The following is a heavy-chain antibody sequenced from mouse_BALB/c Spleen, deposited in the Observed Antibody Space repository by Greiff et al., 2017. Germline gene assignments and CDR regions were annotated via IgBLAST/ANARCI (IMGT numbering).Heavy chain of an antibody. V-gene: IGHV5-6-5*01. Sequence: EVQRVESGGGLVKPGGSLKLSCAASGFTFSSYAMSWVRQTPEKRLEWVASISSGGSTYYPDSVKGRFTISRDNARNILYLQMSSLRSEDTAMYYCARDDYDAWFAYWGQGTLVTVSA. CDR1: GFTFSSYA. J-gene: IGHJ3*01. CDR3: ARDDYDAWFAY. CDR2: ISSGGST. D-gene: IGHD2-4*01.